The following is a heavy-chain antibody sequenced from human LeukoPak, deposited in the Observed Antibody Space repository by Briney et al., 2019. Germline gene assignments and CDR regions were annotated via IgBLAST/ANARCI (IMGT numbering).Heavy chain of an antibody. CDR3: ARVIGYYGSGSYLWFDP. D-gene: IGHD3-10*01. CDR1: GGSISSSNW. CDR2: ICHSGST. J-gene: IGHJ5*02. V-gene: IGHV4-4*02. Sequence: ASGTLSLTCAVSGGSISSSNWWSWVRQPPGKGLEWIGEICHSGSTNYNPSLKSRVTISVDKSKNQFSLKLSSVTAADTAVYYCARVIGYYGSGSYLWFDPWGQGTLVTVSS.